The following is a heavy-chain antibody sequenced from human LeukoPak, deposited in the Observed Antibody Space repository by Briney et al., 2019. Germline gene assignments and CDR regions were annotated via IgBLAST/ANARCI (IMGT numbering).Heavy chain of an antibody. D-gene: IGHD3-22*01. CDR3: ASDYDSSGYYFI. V-gene: IGHV4-61*01. J-gene: IGHJ4*02. CDR1: GGSVSSGSYY. CDR2: IYYSGST. Sequence: SETLSLTCTVSGGSVSSGSYYWSWIGQPPGKGLEWIGYIYYSGSTNYNPSLKSRVTISVDTSKNQFSLKLSSVTAADTAVYYCASDYDSSGYYFIWGQGTLVTVSS.